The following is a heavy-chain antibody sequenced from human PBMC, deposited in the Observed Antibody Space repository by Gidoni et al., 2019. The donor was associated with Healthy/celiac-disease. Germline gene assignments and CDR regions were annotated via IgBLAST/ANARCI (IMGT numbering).Heavy chain of an antibody. CDR1: GYTFTSYG. CDR3: ARDRSSGWSGNDAFDI. Sequence: QVQLVQSGAEVKKPGASVKVSCKASGYTFTSYGISWVRQVPGQGLDWMGWISAYNGTTNYAQKRQGRVTMTTATSTSTAYMELRSVGSDDPAVYYCARDRSSGWSGNDAFDIWGQGTMVTVSS. CDR2: ISAYNGTT. J-gene: IGHJ3*02. V-gene: IGHV1-18*01. D-gene: IGHD6-19*01.